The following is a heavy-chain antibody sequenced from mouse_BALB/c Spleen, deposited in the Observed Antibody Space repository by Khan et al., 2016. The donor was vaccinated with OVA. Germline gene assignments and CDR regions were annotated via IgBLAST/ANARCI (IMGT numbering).Heavy chain of an antibody. V-gene: IGHV1S137*01. CDR2: ISTDSVNT. D-gene: IGHD1-3*01. J-gene: IGHJ2*01. Sequence: VQLVESGPELVRPGVSVKISCKGSGYTFTDYSMHWVKQSHAKSLEWIGVISTDSVNTNYNQKFKGKATLTVDKSSSTAYMELARMTAEDSAIYYCAISDYFDYWGQGTTLTVSS. CDR1: GYTFTDYS. CDR3: AISDYFDY.